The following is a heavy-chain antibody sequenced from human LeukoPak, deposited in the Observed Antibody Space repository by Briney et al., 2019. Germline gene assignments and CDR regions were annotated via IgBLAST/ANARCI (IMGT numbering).Heavy chain of an antibody. CDR3: AKDWSSSTLGMDY. Sequence: QPGGSLRLSCAASGFTFSSYAVSWVRQAPGKGLEWVSAISGSGGGTYYADSVKGRFTISRDNSKNTLYLQMNSLRAEDTAVYYCAKDWSSSTLGMDYWGQGTLVTVSS. V-gene: IGHV3-23*01. D-gene: IGHD6-13*01. J-gene: IGHJ4*02. CDR2: ISGSGGGT. CDR1: GFTFSSYA.